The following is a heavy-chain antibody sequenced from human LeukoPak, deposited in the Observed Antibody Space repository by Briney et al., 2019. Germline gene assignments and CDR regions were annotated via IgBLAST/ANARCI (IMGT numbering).Heavy chain of an antibody. D-gene: IGHD1-26*01. Sequence: GASVKVSCKASAGTCSSYAISWVRHAPGQGLEWMGGIIPIFGTANYAQKFQGRVTMTRDMSTSTDYMELSRLRSEDTAIYYCAGDNSVGDNAWWFDPWGQGTLVTVSS. J-gene: IGHJ5*02. V-gene: IGHV1-69*05. CDR1: AGTCSSYA. CDR3: AGDNSVGDNAWWFDP. CDR2: IIPIFGTA.